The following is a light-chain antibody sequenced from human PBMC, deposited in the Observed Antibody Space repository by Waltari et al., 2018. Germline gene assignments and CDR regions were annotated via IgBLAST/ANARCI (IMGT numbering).Light chain of an antibody. V-gene: IGLV1-40*01. CDR3: QSYDSDLRGV. Sequence: QSVLTQPPSVSGAPGQRVTLSCTGTSSNIGAGFDVPWYQQHSGTAPKLLIEGSTYRPSGVPDRFSGDKSGTSASLAITGLQAEDDAYYYCQSYDSDLRGVFGGGTKLTVL. J-gene: IGLJ2*01. CDR2: GST. CDR1: SSNIGAGFD.